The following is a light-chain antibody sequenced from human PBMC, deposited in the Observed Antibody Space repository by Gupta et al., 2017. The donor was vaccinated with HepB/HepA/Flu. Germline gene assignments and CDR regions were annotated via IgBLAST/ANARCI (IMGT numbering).Light chain of an antibody. Sequence: SSEVTQEPAVSVALVQTVRITCQGDSLTSYPTSWYQQTPGQAPVLVIFGKNNRPSGNPHRFSGFRSENTASLTITGAQAEEEADYYCNYRDNSGDHVVFGGGTKLTV. CDR2: GKN. CDR1: SLTSYP. CDR3: NYRDNSGDHVV. J-gene: IGLJ2*01. V-gene: IGLV3-19*01.